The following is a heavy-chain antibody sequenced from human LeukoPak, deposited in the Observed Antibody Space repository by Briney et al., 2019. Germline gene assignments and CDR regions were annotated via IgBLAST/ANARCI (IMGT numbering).Heavy chain of an antibody. Sequence: GASVKVSCKASGYTFTSYYMHWVRQAPGQGLEWMGIINPSGGSTSYAQKFQGRVTMTRDMSTSTVYMELSSLRSEDTAVCYCARVRSEWELQEDWFDPWGQGTLVTVSS. D-gene: IGHD1-26*01. CDR3: ARVRSEWELQEDWFDP. CDR1: GYTFTSYY. J-gene: IGHJ5*02. CDR2: INPSGGST. V-gene: IGHV1-46*01.